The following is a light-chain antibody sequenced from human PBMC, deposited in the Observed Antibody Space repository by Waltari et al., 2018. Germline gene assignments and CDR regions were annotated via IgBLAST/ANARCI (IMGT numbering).Light chain of an antibody. J-gene: IGLJ1*01. CDR3: AAWDNSLSGYV. CDR2: RNN. Sequence: QSVLTQPPSASGTPGQRVTISCSGSSANIGSTYVYWYQQLPGTAPKRLIYRNNQRPPGVPDRFSGSKSGTSASLAISGLRSEDEVDYYCAAWDNSLSGYVFGTGTKVTVL. CDR1: SANIGSTY. V-gene: IGLV1-47*01.